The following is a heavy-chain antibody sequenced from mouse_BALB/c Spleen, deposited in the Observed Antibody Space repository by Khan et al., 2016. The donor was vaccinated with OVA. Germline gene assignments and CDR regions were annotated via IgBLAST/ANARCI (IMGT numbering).Heavy chain of an antibody. D-gene: IGHD1-1*02. V-gene: IGHV1S81*02. CDR3: ARGGYGALDY. Sequence: QDQLQQSGAELVQPGASVNLSCKASGYAFTSHWLHWVKQRPGQGLEWIGEINPSDGPTYCNEKLKSTATLTVAKSSTPASMLLSSLTSEDSAVYYCARGGYGALDYWGQGTLVTVSA. CDR2: INPSDGPT. J-gene: IGHJ3*01. CDR1: GYAFTSHW.